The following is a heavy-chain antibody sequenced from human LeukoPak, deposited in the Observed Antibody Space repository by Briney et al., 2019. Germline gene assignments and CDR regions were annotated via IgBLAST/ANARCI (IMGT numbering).Heavy chain of an antibody. D-gene: IGHD2-21*02. CDR3: ARGVDCGGDCKKYYFDY. CDR2: INHSGST. CDR1: GGSFSGYY. J-gene: IGHJ4*02. Sequence: SETLSLTCAVYGGSFSGYYWSWIRQPPGKGLEWIGEINHSGSTNYNPSLKSRVTISVDTSKNQFSLKLSSVTAADTAVYYCARGVDCGGDCKKYYFDYWGQGTLVTVSS. V-gene: IGHV4-34*01.